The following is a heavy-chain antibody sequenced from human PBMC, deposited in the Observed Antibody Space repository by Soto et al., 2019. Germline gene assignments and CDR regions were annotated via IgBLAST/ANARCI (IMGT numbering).Heavy chain of an antibody. CDR3: ARVGTVTSAYDY. V-gene: IGHV3-21*01. D-gene: IGHD4-17*01. J-gene: IGHJ4*02. Sequence: PWGSLRLSCAASGFTFSSYSMNWVRQAPGKGLEWVSSISSSSSYIYYADSVKGRFTISRDNAKNSLYLQMNSLRAEDTAVYYCARVGTVTSAYDYWGQGTLVTVSS. CDR2: ISSSSSYI. CDR1: GFTFSSYS.